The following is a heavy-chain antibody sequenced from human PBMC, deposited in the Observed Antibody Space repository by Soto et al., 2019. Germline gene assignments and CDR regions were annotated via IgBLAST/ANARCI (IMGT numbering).Heavy chain of an antibody. Sequence: EVQLVESGGGLVKPGGSLRLSCVASGFSFGSAWMSWVRQAPGKGLEWVGRIKSKTDGGTTEYAAPVKGRFTISRDDSTNTLYLQMDSLKTEETAVYYCFTNRTYSPVDSWGQGTLVTVSS. CDR3: FTNRTYSPVDS. CDR2: IKSKTDGGTT. CDR1: GFSFGSAW. D-gene: IGHD4-4*01. J-gene: IGHJ4*02. V-gene: IGHV3-15*01.